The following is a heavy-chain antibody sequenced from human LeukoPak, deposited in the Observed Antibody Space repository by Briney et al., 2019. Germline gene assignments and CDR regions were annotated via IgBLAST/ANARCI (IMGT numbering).Heavy chain of an antibody. V-gene: IGHV4-34*01. CDR3: ARVKDQLGDDFDI. CDR1: GGSFSGYY. Sequence: PSETLSLTCAVYGGSFSGYYWSWIRQPPGKGLEWIGEINHSGSTNYNPSLKSRVTISVDTSKNQFSLKLSSVTAADTAVYYCARVKDQLGDDFDIWRQGTMVTVSS. D-gene: IGHD1-1*01. J-gene: IGHJ3*02. CDR2: INHSGST.